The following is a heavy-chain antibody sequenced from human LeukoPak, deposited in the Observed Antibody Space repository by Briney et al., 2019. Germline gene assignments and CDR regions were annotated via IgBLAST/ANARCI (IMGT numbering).Heavy chain of an antibody. CDR2: ISAYNGNT. CDR3: ARDLLIAAAGTHWFDP. J-gene: IGHJ5*02. V-gene: IGHV1-18*01. D-gene: IGHD6-13*01. Sequence: ASVKVSCKASGYTFTSYGISWVRQAPGQGLEWMGWISAYNGNTNYAQKLQGRVTMTTDTSTSTAYMELRSLRSDDTAVYYCARDLLIAAAGTHWFDPWGQGTLVTVSS. CDR1: GYTFTSYG.